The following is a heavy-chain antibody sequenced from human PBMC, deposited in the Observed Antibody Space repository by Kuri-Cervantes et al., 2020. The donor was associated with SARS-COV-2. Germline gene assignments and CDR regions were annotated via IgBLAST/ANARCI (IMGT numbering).Heavy chain of an antibody. CDR2: IYYSGST. CDR1: GGSISSYY. CDR3: ARDPRTPSYYYDSSGYLSGG. J-gene: IGHJ4*02. Sequence: GSLRLSCTVSGGSISSYYWSWIRQPPGKGLEWIGYIYYSGSTNYNPSLKSRVTISVDTSKNQFSLKLSSVTAADTAVYYCARDPRTPSYYYDSSGYLSGGWGQGTLVTVSS. D-gene: IGHD3-22*01. V-gene: IGHV4-59*12.